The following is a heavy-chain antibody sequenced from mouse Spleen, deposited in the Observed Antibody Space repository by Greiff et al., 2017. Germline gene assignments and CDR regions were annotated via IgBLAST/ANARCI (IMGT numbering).Heavy chain of an antibody. CDR1: GYAFSSSW. V-gene: IGHV1-82*01. J-gene: IGHJ2*01. D-gene: IGHD2-1*01. Sequence: ESGPELVKPGASVKISCKASGYAFSSSWMNWVKQRPGKGLEWIGRIYPGDGDTNYNGKFKGKATLTADKSSSTAYMQLSSLTSEDSAVYFCAREGYGNWDYWGQGTTLTVSS. CDR3: AREGYGNWDY. CDR2: IYPGDGDT.